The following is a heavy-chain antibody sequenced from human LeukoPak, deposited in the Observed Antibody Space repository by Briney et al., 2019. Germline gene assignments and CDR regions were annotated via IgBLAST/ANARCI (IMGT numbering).Heavy chain of an antibody. CDR2: IYYSGST. V-gene: IGHV4-39*01. D-gene: IGHD4-17*01. Sequence: PSETLSLTCTVSGGSISSGSYYWGWIRQPPGKGLEWIGSIYYSGSTYYNPSLKSRVTISVDTSKNQFSLKLSSVTAADTAVYYCARTYRTTVTHYYFDHWGQGALVTVSS. J-gene: IGHJ4*02. CDR1: GGSISSGSYY. CDR3: ARTYRTTVTHYYFDH.